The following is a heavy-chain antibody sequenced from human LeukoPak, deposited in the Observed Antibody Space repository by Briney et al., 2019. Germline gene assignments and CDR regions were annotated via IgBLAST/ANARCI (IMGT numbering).Heavy chain of an antibody. D-gene: IGHD6-19*01. CDR3: AREEGSSGWTSYYYYYMDV. Sequence: SQTLSLTCTVSGGSISSGSYYWSWIRQPAGKGLEWIGRIYTSGGTNYNPSLKSRVTISVDTSKNQFSLKLSSVTAADTAVYYCAREEGSSGWTSYYYYYMDVWGKGTTVTVSS. V-gene: IGHV4-61*02. CDR1: GGSISSGSYY. CDR2: IYTSGGT. J-gene: IGHJ6*03.